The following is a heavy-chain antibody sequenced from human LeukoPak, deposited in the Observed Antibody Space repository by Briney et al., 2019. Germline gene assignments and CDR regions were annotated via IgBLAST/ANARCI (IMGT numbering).Heavy chain of an antibody. D-gene: IGHD3-3*01. CDR3: ARSQGRDDFWSGYYSFDP. V-gene: IGHV4-30-2*02. Sequence: SQTLSLTCAVSGGSISSGGYSWSWIRQPPGKGLEWIGYIYHSGSTYYNPSLKSRVTISVDTSKNQFSLKLSSVTAADTAVYYCARSQGRDDFWSGYYSFDPWGQGTLVTVSS. CDR2: IYHSGST. CDR1: GGSISSGGYS. J-gene: IGHJ5*02.